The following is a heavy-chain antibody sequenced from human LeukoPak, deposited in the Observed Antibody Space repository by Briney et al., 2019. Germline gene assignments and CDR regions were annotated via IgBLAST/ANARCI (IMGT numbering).Heavy chain of an antibody. CDR3: ARPSDFGVVIPLDY. Sequence: SETLSLTCTVSGGSISSSSYYWGWIRQPPGKGLEWIGSIYYSGSTYYNPSLKSRVTISVDTSKNQFSLKLSSVTAADTAVYYCARPSDFGVVIPLDYWGQGTLVTVSS. V-gene: IGHV4-39*01. D-gene: IGHD3-3*01. CDR2: IYYSGST. CDR1: GGSISSSSYY. J-gene: IGHJ4*02.